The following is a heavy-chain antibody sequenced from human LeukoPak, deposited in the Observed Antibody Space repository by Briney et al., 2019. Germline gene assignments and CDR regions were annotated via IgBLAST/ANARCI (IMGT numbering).Heavy chain of an antibody. CDR3: HSWLLQPSLRINSRSCDY. D-gene: IGHD3-22*01. CDR1: GFTFSSYG. J-gene: IGHJ4*02. CDR2: ISYDGSNK. V-gene: IGHV3-30*03. Sequence: GGSLRLSCAASGFTFSSYGMHWVRQAPGKGLEWVAVISYDGSNKYYADSVKGRFTNSRDNSKNTLYLQMNSLRAEDTAVYYCHSWLLQPSLRINSRSCDYWGQGTLVTVSS.